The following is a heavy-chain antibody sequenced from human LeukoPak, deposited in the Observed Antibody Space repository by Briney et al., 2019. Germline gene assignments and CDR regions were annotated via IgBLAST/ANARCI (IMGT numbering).Heavy chain of an antibody. D-gene: IGHD2-21*01. Sequence: SETLSLTCTVSGGPISSRSHFWGWIRQPPGKGLEWIGSIYNSESTYYNPSLKSRVTISVDTSKNQLSLKLSSVTAADTAVYYCARDVVVIASDAFDIWGQGTMVTVSS. J-gene: IGHJ3*02. CDR3: ARDVVVIASDAFDI. CDR2: IYNSEST. CDR1: GGPISSRSHF. V-gene: IGHV4-39*01.